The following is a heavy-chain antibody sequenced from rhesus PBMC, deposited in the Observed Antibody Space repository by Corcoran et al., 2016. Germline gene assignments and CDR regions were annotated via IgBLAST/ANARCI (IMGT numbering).Heavy chain of an antibody. Sequence: QVQLQESGPGLVKPSETLSLTCAVSGYSISRGYGWGWIRPPPGRGLEWIGQIYGGSGSTYYNPSLKSRVTVSKDTSKNQFSLKLSSVTAADTAVYYCARGRYSSGWYYFDYWGQGVLVTVSS. V-gene: IGHV4-127*01. D-gene: IGHD6-31*01. CDR2: IYGGSGST. J-gene: IGHJ4*01. CDR1: GYSISRGYG. CDR3: ARGRYSSGWYYFDY.